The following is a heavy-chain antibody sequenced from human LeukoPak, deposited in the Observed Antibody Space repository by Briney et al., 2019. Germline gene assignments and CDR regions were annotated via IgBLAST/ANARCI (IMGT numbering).Heavy chain of an antibody. CDR1: GYY. CDR3: ASHGPHYDFKGFDP. CDR2: INHSGST. D-gene: IGHD3-3*01. Sequence: GYYWSWVRQPPGKGVEWIGEINHSGSTNYNPSLKRRVTISIDESKNQFSLKLSFVTDSTTAVYYSASHGPHYDFKGFDPWGQGTLVTVSS. V-gene: IGHV4-34*01. J-gene: IGHJ5*02.